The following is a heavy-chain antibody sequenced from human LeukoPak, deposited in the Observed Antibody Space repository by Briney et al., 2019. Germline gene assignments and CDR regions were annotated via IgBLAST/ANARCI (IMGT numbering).Heavy chain of an antibody. V-gene: IGHV3-7*03. Sequence: PGGSLRLSCVVSGFMFSSYWMTWVRQAPGKGLGWVANINQDGTEKYYVDSVKGRFTISRDNAKKSLYLQMNSLRVEDTAVYYCARADNSGYFYWGQGTLVTVSS. D-gene: IGHD3-22*01. CDR2: INQDGTEK. J-gene: IGHJ4*02. CDR1: GFMFSSYW. CDR3: ARADNSGYFY.